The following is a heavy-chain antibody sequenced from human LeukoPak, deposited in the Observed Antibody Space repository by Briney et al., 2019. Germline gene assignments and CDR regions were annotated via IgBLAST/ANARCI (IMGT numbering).Heavy chain of an antibody. V-gene: IGHV5-51*01. CDR1: GYTFSNYW. CDR2: TYPGDSDA. D-gene: IGHD2/OR15-2a*01. Sequence: RRESLKISCKGSGYTFSNYWISWVRQTPGKGLEWLGITYPGDSDARYSPSFQGQLTMSVDKSIDTAYLQWSSLKASDTGTYYCAMQFAQFYDFWGQGTLVTVSS. J-gene: IGHJ4*02. CDR3: AMQFAQFYDF.